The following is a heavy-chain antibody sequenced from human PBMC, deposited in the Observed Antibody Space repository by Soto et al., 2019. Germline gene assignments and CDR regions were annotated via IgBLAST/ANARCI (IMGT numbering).Heavy chain of an antibody. CDR2: IYYSGST. J-gene: IGHJ5*02. V-gene: IGHV4-59*12. D-gene: IGHD6-13*01. CDR1: GGSISSYY. Sequence: SETLSLTCTVSGGSISSYYWSWIRQPPGKGLEWIGYIYYSGSTNYNPSLKSRVTISVDTSKNQFSLKLSSVTAADTAVYYCARVSSLEQQLVNWFDPWGQGTLVTVSS. CDR3: ARVSSLEQQLVNWFDP.